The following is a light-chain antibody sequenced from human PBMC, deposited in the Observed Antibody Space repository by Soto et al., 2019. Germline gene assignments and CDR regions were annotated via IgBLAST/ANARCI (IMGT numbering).Light chain of an antibody. Sequence: EIVMTQSPATLSVSPGERATLSCRASQSVSSNLAWYQQKPGQAPRLLIYGAYTRATGIPARFSGSGSGTEFTPTISSLQSEDFAVYYCQQYNNWPSITCGQGTRLEIK. CDR1: QSVSSN. V-gene: IGKV3-15*01. CDR3: QQYNNWPSIT. CDR2: GAY. J-gene: IGKJ5*01.